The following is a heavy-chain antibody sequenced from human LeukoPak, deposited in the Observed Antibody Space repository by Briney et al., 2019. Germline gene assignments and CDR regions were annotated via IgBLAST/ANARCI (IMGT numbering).Heavy chain of an antibody. Sequence: GSLRLSCAASGFPLRSYAMSWVRQAPGKGLEWVSAISGSGGSTYYADSVKGRFTISRDNSKNTLYLQMNSQRVDDTAVYYCGRRVVVVAATNMGVWGKGTTVTVSS. V-gene: IGHV3-23*01. CDR1: GFPLRSYA. CDR2: ISGSGGST. D-gene: IGHD2-15*01. CDR3: GRRVVVVAATNMGV. J-gene: IGHJ6*03.